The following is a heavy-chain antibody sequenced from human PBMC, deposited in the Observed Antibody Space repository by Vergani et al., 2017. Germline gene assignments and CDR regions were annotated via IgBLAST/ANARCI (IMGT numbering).Heavy chain of an antibody. V-gene: IGHV7-4-1*02. Sequence: QVQMVQSGSELRTPGASVKVSCQASGYIFKDNGINWVRQAPGQGLKWMGQINTYTGNPKYAQAFTGRFVFTLDTSAGTAYVQISSLKAEDTAVYFCARGAYCVPSCNDGMDVWGNGTAVTVSP. CDR1: GYIFKDNG. J-gene: IGHJ6*04. CDR3: ARGAYCVPSCNDGMDV. D-gene: IGHD2-2*01. CDR2: INTYTGNP.